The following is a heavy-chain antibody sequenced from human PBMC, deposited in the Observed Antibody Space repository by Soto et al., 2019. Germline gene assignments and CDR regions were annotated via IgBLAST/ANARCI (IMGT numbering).Heavy chain of an antibody. Sequence: QVQLVQSGGEVKKPGASVKVSCKTSGYTFANYDFSWVRQAPGQGLEWMGWVSNKNGVTSYAEKIRDRVTITTDTSTSTVYMELRSLTSDDTAVYFCARERLNTGWYGFDYWGQGAQVTVSS. CDR2: VSNKNGVT. J-gene: IGHJ4*02. CDR3: ARERLNTGWYGFDY. D-gene: IGHD6-19*01. V-gene: IGHV1-18*04. CDR1: GYTFANYD.